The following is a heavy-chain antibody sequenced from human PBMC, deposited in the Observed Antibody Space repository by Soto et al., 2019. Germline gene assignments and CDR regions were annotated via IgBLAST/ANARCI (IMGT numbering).Heavy chain of an antibody. V-gene: IGHV3-74*01. CDR3: ARGCTNRGCFGYY. CDR2: IKTDGSST. CDR1: GFTFSNYW. Sequence: GGSLRLSCAASGFTFSNYWMHWVRQVPGKGLVWVSRIKTDGSSTNYADSVKGRFSISRDNAKNTLYLQMNSLRAEDTAVYYCARGCTNRGCFGYYWGQGTLVTVSS. D-gene: IGHD2-8*01. J-gene: IGHJ4*02.